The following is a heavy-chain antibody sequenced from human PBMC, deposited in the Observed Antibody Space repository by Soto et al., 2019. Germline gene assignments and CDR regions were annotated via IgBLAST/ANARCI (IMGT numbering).Heavy chain of an antibody. CDR3: ARRDSGGFYRYFDS. V-gene: IGHV1-69*06. CDR2: TGSGTGPG. CDR1: GGTFSPNP. D-gene: IGHD2-15*01. Sequence: QVQLVQSGAEVKKPGSSVKVSCKASGGTFSPNPISWVRQAPGQGLEWMGGTGSGTGPGNHAQKFQGRLTITVDKSTSTVYMELSSLSSEDTAVYYCARRDSGGFYRYFDSWGQGTLVTVSS. J-gene: IGHJ4*02.